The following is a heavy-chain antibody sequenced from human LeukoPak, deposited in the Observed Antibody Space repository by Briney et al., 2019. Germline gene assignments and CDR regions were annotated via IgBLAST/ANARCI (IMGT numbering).Heavy chain of an antibody. Sequence: GGSLRLSCAASGFTFSSYAMSWVRQAPGKGLEWVSAISGSGGSTYYADSVKGRYTISRDNAKNSLYLQMNSLRAEDTAVYYCARDSGSFFVDFWGQGTLVTVSS. V-gene: IGHV3-23*01. CDR1: GFTFSSYA. D-gene: IGHD1-26*01. CDR3: ARDSGSFFVDF. J-gene: IGHJ4*02. CDR2: ISGSGGST.